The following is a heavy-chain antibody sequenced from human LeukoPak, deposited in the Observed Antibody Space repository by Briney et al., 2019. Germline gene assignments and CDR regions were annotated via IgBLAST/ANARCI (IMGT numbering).Heavy chain of an antibody. V-gene: IGHV3-7*01. D-gene: IGHD3-10*01. CDR2: IKHDGSDK. CDR1: GFTFSSYA. CDR3: ARETWFRLLDP. J-gene: IGHJ5*02. Sequence: PGGSLRLSCAASGFTFSSYAMTWVRQAPGKGLEWVAKIKHDGSDKYYVDSVRGRFTISRDNAKNSLYLQMNSLRAEDTAVYYCARETWFRLLDPWGQGILVTVSS.